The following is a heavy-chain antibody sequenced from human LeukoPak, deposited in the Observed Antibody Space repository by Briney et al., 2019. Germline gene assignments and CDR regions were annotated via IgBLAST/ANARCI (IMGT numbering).Heavy chain of an antibody. Sequence: KSSETLSLTCAVYGGSFSGYYWSWIRQPPGKGLEWIGEINHSGSTNYNPSLKSRVSISVDTSKNQFSLKLSSVTAADTAVYYCAGIQLWPPDYWGQGTLVTVSS. CDR3: AGIQLWPPDY. J-gene: IGHJ4*02. CDR1: GGSFSGYY. CDR2: INHSGST. D-gene: IGHD5-18*01. V-gene: IGHV4-34*01.